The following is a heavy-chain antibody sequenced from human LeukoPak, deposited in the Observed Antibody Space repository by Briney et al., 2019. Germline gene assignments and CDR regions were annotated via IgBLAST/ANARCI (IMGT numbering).Heavy chain of an antibody. CDR3: ARDFNYYDSSGYYRRFDY. V-gene: IGHV1-2*02. CDR1: GYTFTGYY. Sequence: ASVKVSCKASGYTFTGYYMHWVRQAPGQGLEWMGWINPNSGGTNYAQKFQGRVTMTRDTSISTAYMELSRPRSDDTAVYYCARDFNYYDSSGYYRRFDYWGQGTLVTVSS. J-gene: IGHJ4*02. CDR2: INPNSGGT. D-gene: IGHD3-22*01.